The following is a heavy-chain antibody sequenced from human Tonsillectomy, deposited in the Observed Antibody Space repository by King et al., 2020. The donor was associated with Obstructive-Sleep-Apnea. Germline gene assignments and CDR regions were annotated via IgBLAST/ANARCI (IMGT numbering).Heavy chain of an antibody. V-gene: IGHV4-59*01. D-gene: IGHD2-2*01. Sequence: MQLQESGPGLVKPSETLSLTCTVSGGSISSYYWSWIRQPPGKGLEWIGYIYYSGSTNYNPSLKSRGTLSVDTSKNQFSLKLSSVTAADPAGYYCARVVTSLADYYYYGMDFWGQGTTVTVSS. CDR3: ARVVTSLADYYYYGMDF. CDR2: IYYSGST. J-gene: IGHJ6*02. CDR1: GGSISSYY.